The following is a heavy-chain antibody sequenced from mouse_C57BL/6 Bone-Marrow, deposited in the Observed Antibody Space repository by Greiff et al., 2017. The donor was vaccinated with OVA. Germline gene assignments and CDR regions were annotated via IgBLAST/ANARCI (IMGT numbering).Heavy chain of an antibody. CDR3: VRLDYAMDY. V-gene: IGHV10-1*01. J-gene: IGHJ4*01. CDR1: GFSFNTYA. Sequence: EVKLVESGGGLVQPKGSLKLSCAASGFSFNTYAMNWVRQAPGKGLEWVARIRSKSNNYATYYADSVKDRFTISRDDSESMLYLQMNNLKTEDTAMYYWVRLDYAMDYWGQGTSVTVSS. CDR2: IRSKSNNYAT.